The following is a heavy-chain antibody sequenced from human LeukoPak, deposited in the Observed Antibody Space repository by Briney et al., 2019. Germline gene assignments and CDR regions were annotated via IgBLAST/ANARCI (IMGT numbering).Heavy chain of an antibody. CDR1: GFTFSTYD. D-gene: IGHD3-9*01. Sequence: GGSLTLTCAASGFTFSTYDMHWVRQATGKGLEWVSAIGFAGDTYYSGSVKGRFTISRENGKNFLFLQMNSLRAGDTAVYYCARGNILAGYQYWGQGALVTVSS. CDR2: IGFAGDT. J-gene: IGHJ4*02. V-gene: IGHV3-13*04. CDR3: ARGNILAGYQY.